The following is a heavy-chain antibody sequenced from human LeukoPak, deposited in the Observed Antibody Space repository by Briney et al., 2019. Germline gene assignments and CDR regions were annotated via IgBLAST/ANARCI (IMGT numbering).Heavy chain of an antibody. D-gene: IGHD1-14*01. CDR1: GFTFSAYG. J-gene: IGHJ4*02. V-gene: IGHV3-30*18. CDR3: AKDTRDDHHSDY. CDR2: ISYDGINK. Sequence: GGSPRLSCAASGFTFSAYGMHWVRQAPGKGLEWVAIISYDGINKYYPDSVKGRFTISRDNSKNTLYLQMNSLRAEDTAVYYCAKDTRDDHHSDYWGQGTLVTVSS.